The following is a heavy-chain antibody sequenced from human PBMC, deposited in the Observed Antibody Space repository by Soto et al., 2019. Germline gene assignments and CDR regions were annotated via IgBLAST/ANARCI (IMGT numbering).Heavy chain of an antibody. CDR1: GFTFSSYG. D-gene: IGHD3-3*01. J-gene: IGHJ4*02. V-gene: IGHV3-30*18. CDR2: ISYDGSNK. CDR3: AKGHYDFWSGYFDY. Sequence: GGSLRLSCAASGFTFSSYGMHWVRQAPGKGLEWVAVISYDGSNKYYADSVKGRFTISRDNSKNTLYLQMNSLRAEDTAVYYCAKGHYDFWSGYFDYWGQGT.